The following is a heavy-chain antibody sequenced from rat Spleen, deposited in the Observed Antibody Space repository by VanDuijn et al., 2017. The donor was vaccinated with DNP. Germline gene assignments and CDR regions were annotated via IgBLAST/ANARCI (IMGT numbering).Heavy chain of an antibody. Sequence: EVQLVESGGGLVQPGRSLKLSCAASGFIFSNYGMAWVRQAPKKGLEWVATISTSGDTSYYRDSVKGRFTLSRDNAKSTLYLQMDSLRSEDTATYFCTTLGTHFDYWGQGLMVTVSS. CDR2: ISTSGDTS. J-gene: IGHJ2*01. CDR3: TTLGTHFDY. V-gene: IGHV5-27*01. CDR1: GFIFSNYG. D-gene: IGHD1-4*01.